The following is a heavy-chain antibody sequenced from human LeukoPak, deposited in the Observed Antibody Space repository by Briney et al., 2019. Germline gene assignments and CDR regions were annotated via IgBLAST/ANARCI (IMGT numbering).Heavy chain of an antibody. CDR1: GASISSYY. CDR2: IYYSGNT. D-gene: IGHD4-23*01. CDR3: ARDYGGKFDY. V-gene: IGHV4-59*01. Sequence: SETLSLTCTVSGASISSYYWSWIRQPPRKGLEWIGYIYYSGNTNYNPSLKSRVTMSLDTSKSQFSLRLSSVTAADTAVYYCARDYGGKFDYWGQGTLVTVSS. J-gene: IGHJ4*02.